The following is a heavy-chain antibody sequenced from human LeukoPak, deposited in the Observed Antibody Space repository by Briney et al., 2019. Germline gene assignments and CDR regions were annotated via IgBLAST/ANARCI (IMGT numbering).Heavy chain of an antibody. J-gene: IGHJ4*02. CDR2: IIPIFGTA. CDR1: GGTFSSYA. Sequence: GASVKVSCKASGGTFSSYAISWVRQAPGQGLEWMGGIIPIFGTANYAQKFQGRVTITADESTSTAYMELSNLRSEDTAVYYCAREPGYYDFWSGYSQYYFDYWGQGTLVTVSS. V-gene: IGHV1-69*13. CDR3: AREPGYYDFWSGYSQYYFDY. D-gene: IGHD3-3*01.